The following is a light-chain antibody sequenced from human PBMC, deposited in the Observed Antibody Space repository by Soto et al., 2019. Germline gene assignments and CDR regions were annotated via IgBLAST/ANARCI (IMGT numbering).Light chain of an antibody. V-gene: IGKV3-20*01. Sequence: EIVLTQFPGTLSLAPGERATLSCRASQSLSSSHLAWYQPKPGQAPRLLIYAASTRATGIPDRFVGSGSGTDFTLSSSTLEAEDLAVYHGQQYGHLKYIFAQATKVEIK. J-gene: IGKJ2*01. CDR3: QQYGHLKYI. CDR2: AAS. CDR1: QSLSSSH.